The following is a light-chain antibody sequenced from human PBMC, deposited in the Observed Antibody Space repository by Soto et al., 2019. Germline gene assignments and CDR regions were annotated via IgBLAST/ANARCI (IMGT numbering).Light chain of an antibody. CDR2: DAS. V-gene: IGKV3-11*01. Sequence: EVVLTQSPATLSLSPGERATLSCRASQSVNSYLAWYQQKPGQAPRLLIYDASNRATGIPARFSGSGSGTDFTLTISSLEPEDFAVYYCQQRYSWPPITFGQGTRLEI. CDR1: QSVNSY. CDR3: QQRYSWPPIT. J-gene: IGKJ5*01.